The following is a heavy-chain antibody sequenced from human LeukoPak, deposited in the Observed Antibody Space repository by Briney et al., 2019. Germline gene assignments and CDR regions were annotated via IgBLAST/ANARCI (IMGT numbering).Heavy chain of an antibody. Sequence: SETLSLTCTVSGGSISSYYWSWIRQPPGKGLEWIGYIYYSGSTNYNPSLKSRVTISVDTSKNQFSLKLSSVTAADTAVYYCARARKWSPYDAFDIWGQGTMVTVSS. V-gene: IGHV4-59*01. CDR1: GGSISSYY. CDR3: ARARKWSPYDAFDI. D-gene: IGHD2-15*01. J-gene: IGHJ3*02. CDR2: IYYSGST.